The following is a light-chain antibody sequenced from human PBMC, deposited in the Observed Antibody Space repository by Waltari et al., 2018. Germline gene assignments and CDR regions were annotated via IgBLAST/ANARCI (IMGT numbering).Light chain of an antibody. CDR2: GDN. CDR1: SSNVGAGYD. Sequence: QSVLTQPPSVSGAPGQRVTISCTGSSSNVGAGYDVPWYQQLPGTAPKVLIYGDNNRPSGVPDRFSASKSGTSASLAITGLQAEDEADYYCQSHDSSLRWVFGGGTKLTVL. V-gene: IGLV1-40*01. J-gene: IGLJ2*01. CDR3: QSHDSSLRWV.